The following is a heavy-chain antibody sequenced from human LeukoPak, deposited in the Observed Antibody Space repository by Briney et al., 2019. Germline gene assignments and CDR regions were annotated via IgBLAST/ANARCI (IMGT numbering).Heavy chain of an antibody. V-gene: IGHV3-48*04. CDR1: GFTFSSFS. D-gene: IGHD3-10*01. CDR3: ARDSYGSGSYYRIDY. J-gene: IGHJ4*02. CDR2: ISSSSSTI. Sequence: GGSLTLSCAASGFTFSSFSMNWVGQAPGKGLEWVSYISSSSSTIYYADSVKGRFTISRDNAKNSLYLQMNSLRAEDTAVYYCARDSYGSGSYYRIDYWGQGTLVTVSS.